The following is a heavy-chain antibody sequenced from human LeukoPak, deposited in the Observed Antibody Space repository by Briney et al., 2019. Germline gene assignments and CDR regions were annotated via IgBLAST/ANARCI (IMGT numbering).Heavy chain of an antibody. CDR3: ATLYDSTRTFDY. Sequence: ASVKVSCKVSGYTLTELSMHWVRQAPGKGLEWMGGFDPEDGETIYAQKFQGRVTMTEDTSTDPAYMELSSLRSEDTAVYYCATLYDSTRTFDYWGQGTLVTVSS. V-gene: IGHV1-24*01. CDR2: FDPEDGET. J-gene: IGHJ4*02. D-gene: IGHD3-22*01. CDR1: GYTLTELS.